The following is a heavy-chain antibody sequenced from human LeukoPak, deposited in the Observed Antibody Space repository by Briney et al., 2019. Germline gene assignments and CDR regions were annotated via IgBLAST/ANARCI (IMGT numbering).Heavy chain of an antibody. V-gene: IGHV3-9*01. D-gene: IGHD3/OR15-3a*01. CDR2: ISWNSGSI. J-gene: IGHJ4*02. CDR1: GFTFDDYA. Sequence: GGSLRLSCAASGFTFDDYAMHWVRQAPGKGLEWVSGISWNSGSIGYADSVKGRFTISRDNAKNSLYLQMNSLRAEDTAVYYCARWTWTKPQGDYWGQGTLVTVSS. CDR3: ARWTWTKPQGDY.